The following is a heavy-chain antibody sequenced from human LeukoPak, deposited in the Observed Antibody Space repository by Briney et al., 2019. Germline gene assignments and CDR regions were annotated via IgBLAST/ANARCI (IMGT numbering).Heavy chain of an antibody. CDR2: IRPETGEP. V-gene: IGHV1-24*01. J-gene: IGHJ4*02. D-gene: IGHD3-10*01. CDR1: GFGLSVLS. CDR3: STDSGRSYFYFDF. Sequence: EASVKVSCKISGFGLSVLSIHWMRRAPGKGLEWVGGIRPETGEPIFAQKFRGRVTITEDTFTDTGYLELRGLTSEDTAVYYCSTDSGRSYFYFDFWGQGTLVTVSS.